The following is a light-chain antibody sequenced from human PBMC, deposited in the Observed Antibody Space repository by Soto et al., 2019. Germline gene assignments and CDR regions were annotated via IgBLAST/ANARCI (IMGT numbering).Light chain of an antibody. CDR3: SSYTSSSSGV. CDR2: EVS. Sequence: QSALTQPAPVSGSPGQSITISCTGTSXDVGGYNYVSWYQQHPGKAPKLMIYEVSNRPSGVSNRFSGSKSGNTASLTISGLQAEDEADYYCSSYTSSSSGVFGTGTKVTVL. V-gene: IGLV2-14*01. J-gene: IGLJ1*01. CDR1: SXDVGGYNY.